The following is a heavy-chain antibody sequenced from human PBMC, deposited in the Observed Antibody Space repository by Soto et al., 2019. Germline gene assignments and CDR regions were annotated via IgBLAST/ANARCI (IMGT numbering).Heavy chain of an antibody. Sequence: QITLKESGPTLVKPTQTLTLTCTFSGFSLSTSGVGVGWIRQPPGKAMEWLALIYWDDDKRYSPSLKSRLTITKDTSKNQVVLTMTNMDPVDTATYYCAHSLRGSYYGSGSYTALFDYWGQGTLVTVSS. CDR2: IYWDDDK. D-gene: IGHD3-10*01. CDR1: GFSLSTSGVG. V-gene: IGHV2-5*02. CDR3: AHSLRGSYYGSGSYTALFDY. J-gene: IGHJ4*02.